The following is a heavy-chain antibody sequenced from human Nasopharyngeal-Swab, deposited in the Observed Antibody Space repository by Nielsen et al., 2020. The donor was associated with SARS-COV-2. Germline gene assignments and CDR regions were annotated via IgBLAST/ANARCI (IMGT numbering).Heavy chain of an antibody. V-gene: IGHV3-7*01. CDR3: ARGRAQLWSRVNGMDV. D-gene: IGHD5-18*01. J-gene: IGHJ6*02. Sequence: GRSLRLSCAASGFTFSSHWMSWVRQPPGKGLEWVANIKQDGSEKYYVDSVKGRFTISRDNAKNSLYLQMNSLRAEDTAVYYCARGRAQLWSRVNGMDVWGQGTTVTVSS. CDR2: IKQDGSEK. CDR1: GFTFSSHW.